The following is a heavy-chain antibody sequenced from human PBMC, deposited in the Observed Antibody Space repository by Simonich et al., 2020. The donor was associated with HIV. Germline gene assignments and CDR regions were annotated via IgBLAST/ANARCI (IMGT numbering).Heavy chain of an antibody. D-gene: IGHD5-12*01. J-gene: IGHJ5*02. CDR2: INQSGST. CDR3: AREGYSVYDRGWFDP. CDR1: GGSFSGYY. V-gene: IGHV4-34*01. Sequence: QVQLQQWGAGLLKPSETLSLTCAVYGGSFSGYYWSWIRQPPGKGLEWIGEINQSGSTNYNPSLKSRVTISVDTSKNQFSLKLSSVTAADTAVYYCAREGYSVYDRGWFDPWGQGNLVTVSS.